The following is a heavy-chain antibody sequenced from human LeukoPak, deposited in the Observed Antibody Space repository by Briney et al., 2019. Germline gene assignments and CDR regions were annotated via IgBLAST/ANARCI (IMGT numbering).Heavy chain of an antibody. Sequence: GGSLRLSCAASGFTFSSYDMHWVRQAAGKGLEWVSGIGRNDDTFYSGSVRGRFTISRDDAKNSLYLQMHSLRSGDTAVYYCARQVMSTNFFDALDIWGQGTMVTVSS. J-gene: IGHJ3*02. CDR2: IGRNDDT. CDR1: GFTFSSYD. CDR3: ARQVMSTNFFDALDI. D-gene: IGHD1-1*01. V-gene: IGHV3-13*01.